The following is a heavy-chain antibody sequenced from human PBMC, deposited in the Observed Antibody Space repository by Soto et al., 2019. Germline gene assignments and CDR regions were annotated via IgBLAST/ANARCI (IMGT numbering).Heavy chain of an antibody. J-gene: IGHJ5*02. CDR3: ARVGGTRYYYDSSGYYRRWFDP. D-gene: IGHD3-22*01. CDR2: IYHSGST. V-gene: IGHV4-30-2*01. CDR1: GGSISSGGYS. Sequence: SETLSLTCAVSGGSISSGGYSWSWIRQPPGKGLEWIGYIYHSGSTYYNPSLKSRVTISVDRSKNQFSLKLSSVTAADTAVYYCARVGGTRYYYDSSGYYRRWFDPWGQGTLVTVSS.